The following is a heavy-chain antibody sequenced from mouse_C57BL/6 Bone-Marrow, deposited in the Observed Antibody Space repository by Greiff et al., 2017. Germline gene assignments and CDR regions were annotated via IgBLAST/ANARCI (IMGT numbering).Heavy chain of an antibody. CDR3: EREGYYGSSYGYFDV. CDR1: GFTFSSYA. V-gene: IGHV5-4*01. CDR2: ISDGGSYT. D-gene: IGHD1-1*01. Sequence: EVKVVESGGGLVKPGGSLKLSCAASGFTFSSYAMSWVRQTPEKRLEWVATISDGGSYTYYPDNVKGRFTISRDNAKNNLYLQMSHLKSEDTAMYYCEREGYYGSSYGYFDVWGTGTTVTVSS. J-gene: IGHJ1*03.